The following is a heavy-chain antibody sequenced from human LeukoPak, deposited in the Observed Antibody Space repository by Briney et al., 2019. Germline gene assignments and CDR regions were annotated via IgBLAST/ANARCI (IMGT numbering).Heavy chain of an antibody. J-gene: IGHJ4*02. Sequence: GGSLRLSCAASGFTFSSYEMNWVRQAPGKGLEWVSYISSSGSTIYYADSVKGRFTISRDNAKNSLYLQMNSLRAEDTAVYYCARDIRQQLSNPGDYWGQGTLVTVSS. CDR1: GFTFSSYE. D-gene: IGHD6-13*01. CDR3: ARDIRQQLSNPGDY. CDR2: ISSSGSTI. V-gene: IGHV3-48*03.